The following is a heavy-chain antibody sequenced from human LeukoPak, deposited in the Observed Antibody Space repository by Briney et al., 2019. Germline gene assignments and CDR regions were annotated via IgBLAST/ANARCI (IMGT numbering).Heavy chain of an antibody. Sequence: PGGSLRLSCAASWFTVSSNYMSWVRQAPGKGLEWVSVIYSGGSTYYAGSVKGRFTISRDNSKNTLYLQMNSLRAEDTAVYYCATSGRDGYNLDYWGQGTLVTVSS. CDR3: ATSGRDGYNLDY. J-gene: IGHJ4*02. CDR2: IYSGGST. CDR1: WFTVSSNY. V-gene: IGHV3-53*01. D-gene: IGHD5-24*01.